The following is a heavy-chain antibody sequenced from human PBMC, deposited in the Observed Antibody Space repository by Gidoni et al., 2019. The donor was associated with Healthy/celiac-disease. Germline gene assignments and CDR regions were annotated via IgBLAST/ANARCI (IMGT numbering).Heavy chain of an antibody. J-gene: IGHJ3*02. V-gene: IGHV1-2*04. Sequence: QVQLVQSGAEVKKPGASVKVSCKASGYPFTGYYMHWVRQAPGQGLEWMGWINPNSGGTNYAQKFQGWVTMTRDTSISTAYMELSRLRSDDTAVYYCARAQYYYDSSGYYLGVYGAFDIWGQGTMVTVSS. D-gene: IGHD3-22*01. CDR2: INPNSGGT. CDR1: GYPFTGYY. CDR3: ARAQYYYDSSGYYLGVYGAFDI.